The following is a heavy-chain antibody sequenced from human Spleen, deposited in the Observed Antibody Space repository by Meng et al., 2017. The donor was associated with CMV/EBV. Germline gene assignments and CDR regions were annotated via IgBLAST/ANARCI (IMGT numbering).Heavy chain of an antibody. J-gene: IGHJ4*02. CDR3: ARGAGITRGGHLSY. D-gene: IGHD3-10*01. CDR1: GGSFSGYY. V-gene: IGHV4-34*01. Sequence: QVQLQQVGAGLLKPSETLSLTCAVYGGSFSGYYWSWIRQPPGKGLEWIGEINHSGSTNYHPSLKSRVTISVDTSKNQFSLKLSSVTAADTAVYYCARGAGITRGGHLSYWGQGTLVTVSS. CDR2: INHSGST.